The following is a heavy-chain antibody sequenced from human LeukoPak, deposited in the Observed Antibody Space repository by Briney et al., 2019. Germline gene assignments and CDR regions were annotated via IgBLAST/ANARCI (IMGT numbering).Heavy chain of an antibody. CDR3: ANGHCSSTSCFLYYFDY. V-gene: IGHV3-23*01. J-gene: IGHJ4*02. CDR1: GFTFSSYA. CDR2: ISGSGGST. D-gene: IGHD2-2*01. Sequence: PGGSLRLSCAASGFTFSSYAMSWVRQAPGKGLEWVSAISGSGGSTYYADSVKGRFTISRDNSKNTLYLQMNSLRAEDTAVYYCANGHCSSTSCFLYYFDYWGQGTLVTVSS.